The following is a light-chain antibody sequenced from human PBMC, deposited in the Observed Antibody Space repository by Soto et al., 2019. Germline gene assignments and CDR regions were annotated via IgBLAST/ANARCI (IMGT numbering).Light chain of an antibody. CDR1: RSVSSTY. CDR2: GAS. CDR3: QQYGRSPPFT. V-gene: IGKV3-20*01. J-gene: IGKJ2*01. Sequence: EIVLTQSPGTLSLSPGERATLSCRASRSVSSTYIAWYQQNPGQAPRLLIYGASSRATGIPDRFSGSGSGTDFTLTISRLEPEDFAVYFCQQYGRSPPFTFGQGTKVDIK.